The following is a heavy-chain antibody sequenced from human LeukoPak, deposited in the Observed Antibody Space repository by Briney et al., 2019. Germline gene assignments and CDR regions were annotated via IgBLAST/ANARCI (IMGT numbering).Heavy chain of an antibody. CDR2: ISGSGGNI. Sequence: GGSLRLSCAASGFTFSSYEMNWVRQAPGEGLEWVSYISGSGGNIYYADSVKGRFTITRDNAKNSLFLQMNSLRGEDTAVYYCARGFLFPYYFDNWGQGTLVTVSS. CDR3: ARGFLFPYYFDN. J-gene: IGHJ4*02. V-gene: IGHV3-48*03. CDR1: GFTFSSYE.